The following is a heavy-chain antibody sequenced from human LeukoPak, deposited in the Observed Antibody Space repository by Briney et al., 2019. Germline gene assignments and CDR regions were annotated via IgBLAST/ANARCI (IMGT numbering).Heavy chain of an antibody. CDR3: AREYGDFDY. V-gene: IGHV4-61*02. D-gene: IGHD4-17*01. CDR2: IYTSGGT. J-gene: IGHJ4*02. Sequence: SQTLSLTCTVSGGSISSGSYYWSWIRQPAGKGLEWIGRIYTSGGTNYNPSLKSRVTISVDTSKNQFSLKLSSVTAADTAVYYCAREYGDFDYWGQGTLVTVSS. CDR1: GGSISSGSYY.